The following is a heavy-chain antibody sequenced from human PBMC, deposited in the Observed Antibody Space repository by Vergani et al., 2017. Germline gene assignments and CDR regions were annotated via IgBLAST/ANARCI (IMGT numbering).Heavy chain of an antibody. CDR2: ISGSGGST. Sequence: EVQLLESGGGLVQPGGSLRLSCAASGFTFSSYAMSWVRQAPGKGLEWVSAISGSGGSTYYADSVMGRFTISRDNSKNTLYLQMNSLRAEDTAVYYCAKDASIVGATSGWPDAFDIWGQGTMVTVSS. V-gene: IGHV3-23*01. D-gene: IGHD1-26*01. J-gene: IGHJ3*02. CDR1: GFTFSSYA. CDR3: AKDASIVGATSGWPDAFDI.